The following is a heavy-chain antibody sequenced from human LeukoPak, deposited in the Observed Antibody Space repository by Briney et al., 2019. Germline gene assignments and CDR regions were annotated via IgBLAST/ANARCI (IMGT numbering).Heavy chain of an antibody. J-gene: IGHJ4*02. CDR3: AVYYYDSSGYFDFDY. V-gene: IGHV1-18*01. Sequence: ASVKVSCKASGYIFTNYGINWVRQAPGQGLEWMGWISAYSGNTNYAQKFQGRVTITADTSTDTAYMELSSLRSEDTAVYYCAVYYYDSSGYFDFDYWGQGTLVTVSS. D-gene: IGHD3-22*01. CDR2: ISAYSGNT. CDR1: GYIFTNYG.